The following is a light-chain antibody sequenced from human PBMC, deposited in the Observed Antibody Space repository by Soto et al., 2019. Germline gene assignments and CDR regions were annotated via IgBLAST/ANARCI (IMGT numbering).Light chain of an antibody. CDR1: SSDVGAYKY. V-gene: IGLV2-8*01. Sequence: QSALTQPPPASGSPGQSVTISCTGTSSDVGAYKYVSWYQQYPGKAPKLMIYEVSKRPSGVPDRFSGSKSGNTASLTVSGLQAEDEAGYYCTSYVGSDIWVFGGGTQLTVL. CDR3: TSYVGSDIWV. J-gene: IGLJ3*02. CDR2: EVS.